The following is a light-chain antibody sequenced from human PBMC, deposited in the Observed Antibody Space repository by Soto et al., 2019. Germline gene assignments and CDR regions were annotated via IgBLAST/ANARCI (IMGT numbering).Light chain of an antibody. J-gene: IGLJ1*01. CDR1: SSNIGAGYD. V-gene: IGLV1-40*01. Sequence: QSVLAQPPSVSGAPGQKVTISRTGSSSNIGAGYDLHWYQQLPGTAPKLLLYGNSNRPSGVPDRFSGSKPGTSASLAITGLQAEDEADYYCQSYDSSLSAYVFGTGTKVTVL. CDR3: QSYDSSLSAYV. CDR2: GNS.